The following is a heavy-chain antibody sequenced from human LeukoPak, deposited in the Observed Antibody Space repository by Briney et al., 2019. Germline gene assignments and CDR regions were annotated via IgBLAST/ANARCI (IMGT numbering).Heavy chain of an antibody. Sequence: SETLSLTCTVSGGSISSGGYYWSWIRQPPGKGLEWIGYIYHSGSTYYNPSLKIRVTISVDTSKNQFSLKVSSVTAADTALYYCARGYKENYYFGMDVWGQGTTVTVSS. CDR2: IYHSGST. CDR3: ARGYKENYYFGMDV. D-gene: IGHD5-18*01. J-gene: IGHJ6*02. CDR1: GGSISSGGYY. V-gene: IGHV4-30-2*01.